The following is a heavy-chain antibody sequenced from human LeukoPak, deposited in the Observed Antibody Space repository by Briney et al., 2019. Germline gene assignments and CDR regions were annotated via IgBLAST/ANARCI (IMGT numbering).Heavy chain of an antibody. V-gene: IGHV3-23*01. J-gene: IGHJ6*02. CDR2: ISGSGGRT. Sequence: GGSRRLSCAASGFTFSSYAMSWVRQAPGKGLEWVSAISGSGGRTYYADSVKGRFTISRDNSKNTLYLQMNSLRAEDTAVYYCAKGEAAAIYGMDVWGQGTTVTVSS. D-gene: IGHD6-13*01. CDR3: AKGEAAAIYGMDV. CDR1: GFTFSSYA.